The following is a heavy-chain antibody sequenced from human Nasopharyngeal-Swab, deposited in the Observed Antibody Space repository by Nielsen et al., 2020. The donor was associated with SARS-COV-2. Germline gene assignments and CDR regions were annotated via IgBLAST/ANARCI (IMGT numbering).Heavy chain of an antibody. CDR3: AREEVIVVVINTQHYGMDV. CDR2: ISAYNGNT. CDR1: GYTFTSYG. V-gene: IGHV1-18*01. Sequence: ASVKVSCKASGYTFTSYGISWVRQAPGQGLEWMGWISAYNGNTNYAQKLQGRVTMTTDTSTSTAYMELRSLRSDDTAVYYCAREEVIVVVINTQHYGMDVWGQGTTVTVSS. J-gene: IGHJ6*02. D-gene: IGHD3-22*01.